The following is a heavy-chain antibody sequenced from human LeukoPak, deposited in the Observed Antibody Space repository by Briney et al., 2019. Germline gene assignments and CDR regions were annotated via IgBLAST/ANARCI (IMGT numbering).Heavy chain of an antibody. Sequence: SETLSLTCTVSNVPIESYFHFWGWIRQPPGKGLEWIGEIFHSGSTNHNPSLKSRVTMSVDKSKNQFSLNLTSVTAADTAVYFCARAPRAYCSTTGSCFQDYWGQGTLVTVSS. CDR3: ARAPRAYCSTTGSCFQDY. CDR1: NVPIESYFHF. D-gene: IGHD2-2*01. V-gene: IGHV4-39*07. CDR2: IFHSGST. J-gene: IGHJ4*02.